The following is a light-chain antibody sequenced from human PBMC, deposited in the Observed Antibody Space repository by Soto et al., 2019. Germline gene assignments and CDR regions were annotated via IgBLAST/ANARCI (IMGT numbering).Light chain of an antibody. CDR1: QSIDSW. CDR3: QQYKTYCT. CDR2: KAS. V-gene: IGKV1-5*03. J-gene: IGKJ4*01. Sequence: DIQMTQSPSTLSASVGDRVTITCRASQSIDSWLAWYQQKPVKAPNLLIYKASNLENGVPLRFSGSGSGTEFTLTISSLQPDDFATYYCQQYKTYCTFGGGTKVDIK.